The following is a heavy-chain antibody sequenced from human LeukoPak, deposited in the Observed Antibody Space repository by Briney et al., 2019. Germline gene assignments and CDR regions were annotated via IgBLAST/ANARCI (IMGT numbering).Heavy chain of an antibody. Sequence: GRSLRLSCAASGFTFSSYGMHWVRQAPGKGLEWVAVIWYDGSNKYYADSVKGRFTISRDNSKNTLYLQMNSLRAEDTAVYYCARGPIYDFWSGSTLDYRGQGTLVTVSS. CDR3: ARGPIYDFWSGSTLDY. D-gene: IGHD3-3*01. CDR1: GFTFSSYG. V-gene: IGHV3-33*01. CDR2: IWYDGSNK. J-gene: IGHJ4*02.